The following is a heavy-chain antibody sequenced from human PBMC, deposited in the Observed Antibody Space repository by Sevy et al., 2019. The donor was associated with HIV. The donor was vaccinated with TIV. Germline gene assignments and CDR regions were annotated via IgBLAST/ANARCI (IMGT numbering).Heavy chain of an antibody. V-gene: IGHV3-23*01. CDR1: GFTFSSYA. CDR2: RSGSGGST. D-gene: IGHD2-8*01. Sequence: GGSLRLSCAASGFTFSSYAMSWVRRAPGKGLEWVSDRSGSGGSTDYADSVKGRFTISRDNSKNTLYLQMNSLRAEDTAVYYSAKDIVLRYTTVDYWGQGTLVTVSS. J-gene: IGHJ4*02. CDR3: AKDIVLRYTTVDY.